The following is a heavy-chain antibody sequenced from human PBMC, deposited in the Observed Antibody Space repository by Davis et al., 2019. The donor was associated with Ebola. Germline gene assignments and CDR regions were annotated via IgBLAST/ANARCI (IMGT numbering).Heavy chain of an antibody. V-gene: IGHV1-24*01. CDR1: GYSLTELS. D-gene: IGHD3-16*02. CDR3: ASYRWGGDLDY. Sequence: AASVKVSCKVSGYSLTELSIHWVRQAPGKGLEWMGGFDPEETETIYAQKFQGRVTMTEDTSTDTSYMELSSLRPEDTAVYYCASYRWGGDLDYWGQGTLVTVSS. CDR2: FDPEETET. J-gene: IGHJ4*02.